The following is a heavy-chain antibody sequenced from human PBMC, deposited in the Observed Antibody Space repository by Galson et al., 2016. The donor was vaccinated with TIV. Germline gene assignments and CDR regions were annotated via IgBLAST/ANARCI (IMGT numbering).Heavy chain of an antibody. D-gene: IGHD1-14*01. V-gene: IGHV3-9*01. J-gene: IGHJ6*02. Sequence: SLRLSCAASGFAFDAYAMHWVRQPPGKGLEWVSGINWSSASTGYAGSVKGRFTISRDNDKNSFYLQMHSLRPEDTALYYCAKGAKDHVYHGMDVWGQGTTVSVSS. CDR2: INWSSAST. CDR3: AKGAKDHVYHGMDV. CDR1: GFAFDAYA.